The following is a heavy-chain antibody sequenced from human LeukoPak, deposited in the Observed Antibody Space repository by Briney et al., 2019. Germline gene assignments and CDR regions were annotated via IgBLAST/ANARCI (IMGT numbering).Heavy chain of an antibody. V-gene: IGHV4-59*11. CDR1: GGSTSNHF. CDR2: IYTGGPT. CDR3: TKATKWLAFDD. D-gene: IGHD6-19*01. Sequence: PSETLSLTCTVSGGSTSNHFWSWIRQPPGKGLEWSGNIYTGGPTNYSPSLKSGVTISIDPSKNQRSLHLASVPAADTAVYYCTKATKWLAFDDWGRGTPVTVSS. J-gene: IGHJ4*02.